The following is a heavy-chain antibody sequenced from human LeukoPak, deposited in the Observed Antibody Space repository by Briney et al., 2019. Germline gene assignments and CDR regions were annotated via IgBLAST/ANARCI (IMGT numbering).Heavy chain of an antibody. CDR1: GFTFSSYG. CDR2: KSYDGSNK. CDR3: AKDGDSGVLDY. D-gene: IGHD3-16*01. V-gene: IGHV3-30*18. J-gene: IGHJ4*02. Sequence: PGGSLRLSCAASGFTFSSYGMHWVRQAPGKGLEWVAVKSYDGSNKYYADSVKGRFTISRDNSKNTLYLQMNSLRAEDTAVYYCAKDGDSGVLDYWGQGTLVTVSS.